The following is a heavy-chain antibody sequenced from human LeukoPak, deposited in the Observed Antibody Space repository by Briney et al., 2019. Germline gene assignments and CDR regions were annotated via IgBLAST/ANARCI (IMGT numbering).Heavy chain of an antibody. Sequence: GGSLRLSCAASGFTFSSYSMNWVRQAPGKGLEWVSSISSSSSYIYYADSVKGRFTISRDNAKNSLYLQMNSLRAEDTAMYYCARDLMTTVDYWGQGTLVTVSS. CDR3: ARDLMTTVDY. D-gene: IGHD4-11*01. CDR2: ISSSSSYI. CDR1: GFTFSSYS. V-gene: IGHV3-21*01. J-gene: IGHJ4*02.